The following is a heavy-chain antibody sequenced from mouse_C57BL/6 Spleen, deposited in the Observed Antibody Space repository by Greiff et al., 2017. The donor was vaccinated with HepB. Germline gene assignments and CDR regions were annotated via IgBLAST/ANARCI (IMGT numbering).Heavy chain of an antibody. CDR3: ARDDGYYDYYAMDY. V-gene: IGHV5-4*01. CDR1: GFTFSSYA. Sequence: EVHLVESGGGLVKPGGSLKLSCAASGFTFSSYAMSWVRQTPEKRLEWVATISDGGSYTYYPDNVKGRFTISRDNAKNNLYLQMSHLKSEDTAMYYCARDDGYYDYYAMDYWGQGTSVTVSS. D-gene: IGHD2-3*01. CDR2: ISDGGSYT. J-gene: IGHJ4*01.